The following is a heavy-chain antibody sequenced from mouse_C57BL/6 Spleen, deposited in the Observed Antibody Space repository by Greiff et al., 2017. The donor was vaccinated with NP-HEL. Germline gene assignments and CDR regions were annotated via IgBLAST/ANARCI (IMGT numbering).Heavy chain of an antibody. CDR3: TRVGGIYYDYDVGDYAMDY. V-gene: IGHV5-9-1*02. J-gene: IGHJ4*01. CDR1: GFTFSSYA. D-gene: IGHD2-4*01. CDR2: ISSGGDYI. Sequence: DVKLVESGEGLVKPGGSLKLSCAASGFTFSSYAMSWVRQTPEKRLEWVAYISSGGDYIYYADTVKGRFTISRDNARNTLYLQMSSLKSEDTAMYYCTRVGGIYYDYDVGDYAMDYWGQGTSVTVSS.